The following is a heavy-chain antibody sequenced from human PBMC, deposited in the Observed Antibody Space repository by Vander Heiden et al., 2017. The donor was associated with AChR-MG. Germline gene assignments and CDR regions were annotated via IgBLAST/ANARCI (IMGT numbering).Heavy chain of an antibody. CDR2: ISYDGSNK. CDR3: ARERGSYLGGTFDY. J-gene: IGHJ4*02. Sequence: QVQLVESGGGVVQPGRSLRPSCAASGFTFSSYAMHWVRQAPGKGLEWVAVISYDGSNKYYADSVKGRFTISRDNSKNTLYLQMNSLRAEDTAVYYCARERGSYLGGTFDYWGQGTLVTVSS. CDR1: GFTFSSYA. V-gene: IGHV3-30-3*01. D-gene: IGHD1-26*01.